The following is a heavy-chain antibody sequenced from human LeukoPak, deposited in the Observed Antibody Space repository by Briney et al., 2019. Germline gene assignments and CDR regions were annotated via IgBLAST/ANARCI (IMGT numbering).Heavy chain of an antibody. CDR3: ARDSLLIAAACMDV. Sequence: PGASVKVSCKASGGTFSSYAISWVRQAPGQGLEWMGGIIPIFGTANYAQKFQGRVTITADESTSTAYMELSSLRSEDTAVYYCARDSLLIAAACMDVWGQGTTVTVSS. CDR2: IIPIFGTA. J-gene: IGHJ6*02. D-gene: IGHD6-13*01. CDR1: GGTFSSYA. V-gene: IGHV1-69*13.